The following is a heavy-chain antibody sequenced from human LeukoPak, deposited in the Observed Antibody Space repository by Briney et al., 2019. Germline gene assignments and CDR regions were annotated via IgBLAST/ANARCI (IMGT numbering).Heavy chain of an antibody. CDR2: DSNNGNI. V-gene: IGHV4-59*11. CDR3: ARDNWGSLDY. D-gene: IGHD7-27*01. Sequence: WETLSLTCTVSGSSISPHSWGWVRQPPGKGLEWIGYDSNNGNINFNPALKSQVTISVDTSKRQFSLKLRSVTAADTATYFCARDNWGSLDYRGQGILVTVSS. J-gene: IGHJ4*02. CDR1: GSSISPHS.